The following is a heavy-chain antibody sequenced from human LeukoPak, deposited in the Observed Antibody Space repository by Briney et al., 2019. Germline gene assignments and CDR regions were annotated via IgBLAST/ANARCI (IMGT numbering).Heavy chain of an antibody. CDR1: GFTFDDYG. D-gene: IGHD6-6*01. V-gene: IGHV3-20*04. Sequence: GGSLRLSCAASGFTFDDYGMSWVRQAPGKGLEWVSGINWNGGSTGYADSVKGRFTISRDNAKNSLYLQMNSLRAEDTAVYYCARGGIAARSFDYWGQGTLVTVSS. CDR2: INWNGGST. J-gene: IGHJ4*02. CDR3: ARGGIAARSFDY.